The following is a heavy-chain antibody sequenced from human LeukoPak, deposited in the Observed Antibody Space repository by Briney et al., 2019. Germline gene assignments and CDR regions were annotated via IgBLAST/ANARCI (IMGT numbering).Heavy chain of an antibody. CDR3: ARHEGDFWTLVRDYYFDY. D-gene: IGHD3/OR15-3a*01. V-gene: IGHV4-39*01. CDR2: INHSGST. Sequence: PSETLSLTCTVSGGSISSGDYYWSWIRQPPGKGLEWIGEINHSGSTNYNPSLKSRVTISVDTSKNQFSLKLSSVTAADTAVYYCARHEGDFWTLVRDYYFDYWGQGTLVTVSS. J-gene: IGHJ4*02. CDR1: GGSISSGDYY.